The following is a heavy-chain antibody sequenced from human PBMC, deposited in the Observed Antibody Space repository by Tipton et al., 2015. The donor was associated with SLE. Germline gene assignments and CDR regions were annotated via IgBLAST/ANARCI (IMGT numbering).Heavy chain of an antibody. V-gene: IGHV4-59*01. CDR1: GGSISNYY. CDR3: ARVSGWFDYWCYDL. J-gene: IGHJ2*01. D-gene: IGHD6-19*01. CDR2: IYYSGTT. Sequence: TLSLTCTVSGGSISNYYWSWIRQPPGKGLEWIGYIYYSGTTNYNPSLKSRVTISVDTSKNQFSLKLSSVTAADTAVYYCARVSGWFDYWCYDLRGRVSLVTVS.